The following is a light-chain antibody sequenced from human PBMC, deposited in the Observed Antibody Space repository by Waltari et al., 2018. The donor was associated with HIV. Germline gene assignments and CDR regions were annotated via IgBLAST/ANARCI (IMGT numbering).Light chain of an antibody. CDR3: QAWDSSAVV. CDR2: QDT. V-gene: IGLV3-1*01. CDR1: KLGDKY. Sequence: SYELTQPPSVSVSPGQPATITCSGDKLGDKYVPWYQQRPGQSPVLVSYQDTGRPSGIPERLSGSNSGNTATLTISGTQAMDEADYYCQAWDSSAVVFGGGTKLTVL. J-gene: IGLJ2*01.